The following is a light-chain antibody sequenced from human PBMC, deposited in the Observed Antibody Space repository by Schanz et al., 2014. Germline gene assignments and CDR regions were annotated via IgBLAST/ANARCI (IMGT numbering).Light chain of an antibody. CDR3: CSYAGSNSLRV. CDR2: EVN. V-gene: IGLV2-8*01. Sequence: QSVLTQPPSASGSPGQSVAISCTGTSSDVGGHNYVSWYQQHPGKAPKLMIYEVNKRPSGVPDRFSGSKSGNTASLTVSGLQAEDEADYYCCSYAGSNSLRVFGTGTKLTVL. CDR1: SSDVGGHNY. J-gene: IGLJ1*01.